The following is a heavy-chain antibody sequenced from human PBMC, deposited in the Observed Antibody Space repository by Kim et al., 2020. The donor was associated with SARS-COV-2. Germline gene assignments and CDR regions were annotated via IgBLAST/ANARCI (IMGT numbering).Heavy chain of an antibody. CDR3: VRDRRGGAFDI. J-gene: IGHJ3*02. D-gene: IGHD3-10*01. CDR1: GFTFSAYD. V-gene: IGHV3-48*02. CDR2: ITKNSATI. Sequence: GGSLRLSCATSGFTFSAYDMNWVRLPPGKGLEWLSFITKNSATIYYADSVKGRFTVSRDNAKNSLYLQMNSLRDEDTGVYYCVRDRRGGAFDIWGLVRMV.